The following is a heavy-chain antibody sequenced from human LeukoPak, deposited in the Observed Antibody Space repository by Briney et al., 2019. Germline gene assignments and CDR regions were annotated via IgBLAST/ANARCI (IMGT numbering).Heavy chain of an antibody. Sequence: RPGGVLRLSCAASGFTFSSYWMHWVRQAPGKGLVWVSRINSDGSSTSYADSVKGRFTISRDNAKNTLYLQMNSLRAEDTAVYYCARDGLWGWELLRYYHYGMDVWGQGPRSPSP. CDR1: GFTFSSYW. V-gene: IGHV3-74*01. CDR2: INSDGSST. CDR3: ARDGLWGWELLRYYHYGMDV. J-gene: IGHJ6*02. D-gene: IGHD1-26*01.